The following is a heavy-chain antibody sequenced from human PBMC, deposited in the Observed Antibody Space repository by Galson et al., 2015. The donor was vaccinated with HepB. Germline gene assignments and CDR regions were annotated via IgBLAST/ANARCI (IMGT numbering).Heavy chain of an antibody. J-gene: IGHJ3*01. CDR2: IHDSGVT. V-gene: IGHV4-59*01. Sequence: ETLSLTCTVSSGSLSRSYWSWIRQPPGKGPEWIGYIHDSGVTNYNPSLKSRVTISVDTSKSHFSLKLSSVTAADTAVYYCARGGTSGSPHDGFDLWGQGTMVTVSS. CDR1: SGSLSRSY. CDR3: ARGGTSGSPHDGFDL. D-gene: IGHD1-26*01.